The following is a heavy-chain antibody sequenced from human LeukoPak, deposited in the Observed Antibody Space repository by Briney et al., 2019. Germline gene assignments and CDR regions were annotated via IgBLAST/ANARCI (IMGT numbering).Heavy chain of an antibody. CDR2: IYYSGST. D-gene: IGHD4-17*01. CDR3: AREDHDYGTGY. Sequence: SETLSLTCTVSVGSISRGDYYCSWIRQPPGKGLEWIGYIYYSGSTYYNPSLKSRVTISVDTSKNQFSLKLSSVTAADTAVYYCAREDHDYGTGYWGEGTLVTVSS. J-gene: IGHJ4*02. V-gene: IGHV4-30-4*01. CDR1: VGSISRGDYY.